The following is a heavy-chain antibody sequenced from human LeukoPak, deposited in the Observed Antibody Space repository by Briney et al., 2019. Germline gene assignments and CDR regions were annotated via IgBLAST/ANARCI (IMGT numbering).Heavy chain of an antibody. CDR3: ARIYGSGSYYPYYFDY. D-gene: IGHD3-10*01. Sequence: SETLSLTCAVYGGSFSGYYWSWIRQPPGKGLEWIGYIYYSGSTNYNPSLKSRVTISVDTSKNQFSLKLSSVTAADTAVYYCARIYGSGSYYPYYFDYWGQGTLVTVSS. J-gene: IGHJ4*02. V-gene: IGHV4-59*01. CDR1: GGSFSGYY. CDR2: IYYSGST.